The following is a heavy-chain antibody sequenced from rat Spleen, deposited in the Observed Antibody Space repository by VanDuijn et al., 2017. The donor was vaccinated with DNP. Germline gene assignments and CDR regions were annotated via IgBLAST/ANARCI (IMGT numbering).Heavy chain of an antibody. CDR1: GFTFSDYN. CDR2: IRTGGENT. D-gene: IGHD1-11*01. CDR3: AKAGGYSPWYFDF. J-gene: IGHJ2*01. V-gene: IGHV5S11*01. Sequence: EVQLVESGGGLVQPGRSLKLSCAASGFTFSDYNMAWVRQAPTKGLEWVASIRTGGENTYYRDSVKDRFTISRDNARDTLYLQMDSLRSEETATYYCAKAGGYSPWYFDFWGQGVMVTVSS.